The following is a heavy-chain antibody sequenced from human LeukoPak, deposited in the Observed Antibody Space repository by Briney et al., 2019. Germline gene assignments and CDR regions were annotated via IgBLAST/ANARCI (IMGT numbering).Heavy chain of an antibody. Sequence: PSETLSLTCTVSGYSISSGYYWGWIRQPPGKGLEWIGSIYHSGSTYYNPSLKSRVTISVDTSKNQFSLKLSSVTAADTAVYYCARQPTVARNYYYYMDVWGKGTTVTVSS. J-gene: IGHJ6*03. CDR2: IYHSGST. D-gene: IGHD4-11*01. CDR1: GYSISSGYY. CDR3: ARQPTVARNYYYYMDV. V-gene: IGHV4-38-2*02.